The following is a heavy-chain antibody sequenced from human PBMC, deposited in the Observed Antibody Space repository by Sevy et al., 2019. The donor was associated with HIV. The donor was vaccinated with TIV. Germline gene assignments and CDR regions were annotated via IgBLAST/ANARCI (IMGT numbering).Heavy chain of an antibody. J-gene: IGHJ4*02. CDR3: ASKVAAVGTYYFDS. Sequence: GGSLRFSCAASGFTFSDYYMTWIRQAPGKGLEWVSYITSSSSYTNYADSVKGRFTSSRDNAKNSLYLQMNSLRAEDTAVYYCASKVAAVGTYYFDSRGQGTLVTVSS. V-gene: IGHV3-11*06. CDR2: ITSSSSYT. D-gene: IGHD6-13*01. CDR1: GFTFSDYY.